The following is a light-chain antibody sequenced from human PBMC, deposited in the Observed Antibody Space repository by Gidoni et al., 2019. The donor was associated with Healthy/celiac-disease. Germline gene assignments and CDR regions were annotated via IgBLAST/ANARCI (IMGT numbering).Light chain of an antibody. V-gene: IGKV3-11*01. J-gene: IGKJ1*01. CDR3: QQRSNWPWT. Sequence: EIVLTQSPATLSLSPGERATLSCRASQSVSSYLAWYQQKPGQAPRLLIYDASNRATGIPARFRGSGSGTDSTLTISSLEPEDFAVYYCQQRSNWPWTFGQGTKVEIK. CDR1: QSVSSY. CDR2: DAS.